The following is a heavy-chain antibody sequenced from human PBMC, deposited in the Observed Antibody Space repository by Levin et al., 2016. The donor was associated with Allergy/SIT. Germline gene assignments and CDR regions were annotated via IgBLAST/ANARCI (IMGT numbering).Heavy chain of an antibody. Sequence: GESLKISCAASGFTFSNYAMSWVRQAPGKGLEWVSAISGSGGSTYYADSVKGRFTISRDMSENTLFLQMNSLRVEDTAVYYCAKWRGSGWSDFDYWGQGTLVIVSS. CDR3: AKWRGSGWSDFDY. V-gene: IGHV3-23*01. J-gene: IGHJ4*02. D-gene: IGHD6-19*01. CDR1: GFTFSNYA. CDR2: ISGSGGST.